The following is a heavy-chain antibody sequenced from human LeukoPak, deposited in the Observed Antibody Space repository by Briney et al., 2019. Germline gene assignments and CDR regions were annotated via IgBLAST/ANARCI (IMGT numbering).Heavy chain of an antibody. D-gene: IGHD3-10*01. CDR1: GFTLSTSA. CDR3: SRGWTTGDY. V-gene: IGHV3-23*01. J-gene: IGHJ4*02. CDR2: IGGSGGGT. Sequence: PGGSLRLSCAASGFTLSTSAMNWVRQAPEKGLEWVSTIGGSGGGTYYTDSVKGRFTISRDNSENTLYLQMDSLRAEDTAVYYCSRGWTTGDYWGQGTLVTVSS.